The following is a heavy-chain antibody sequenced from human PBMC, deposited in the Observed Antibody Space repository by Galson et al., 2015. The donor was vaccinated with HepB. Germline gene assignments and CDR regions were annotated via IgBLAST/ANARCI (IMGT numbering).Heavy chain of an antibody. J-gene: IGHJ4*02. CDR2: IRSDGSNK. CDR3: AKDHYSSFGY. D-gene: IGHD4-11*01. Sequence: SLRLSCAASGFTFSNYGMHWVRQAPGKGLEWVAFIRSDGSNKYYADSVKGRFTISGDNSKNTLYLQMNSLRAEDTAIYYCAKDHYSSFGYWGQGTLVTVSS. V-gene: IGHV3-30*02. CDR1: GFTFSNYG.